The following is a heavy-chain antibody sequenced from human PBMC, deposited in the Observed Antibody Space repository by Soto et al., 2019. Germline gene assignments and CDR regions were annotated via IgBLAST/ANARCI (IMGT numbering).Heavy chain of an antibody. CDR2: IDPSDSYT. D-gene: IGHD2-2*01. Sequence: RGESLKLSCKCSGYSFTSYWISWVRQMPGKGLEWMGRIDPSDSYTNYSPSFQGHVTISADKSISTAYLQWSSLKASDTAMYYCASYANPGMDVWGQGTTVTVSS. CDR1: GYSFTSYW. CDR3: ASYANPGMDV. J-gene: IGHJ6*02. V-gene: IGHV5-10-1*01.